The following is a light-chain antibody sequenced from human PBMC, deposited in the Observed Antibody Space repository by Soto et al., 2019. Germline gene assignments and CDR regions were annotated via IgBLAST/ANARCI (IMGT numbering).Light chain of an antibody. CDR3: FSYAGSSTWV. V-gene: IGLV2-23*02. Sequence: QSALTQPASVSGSPGQSITISCTGTRSDIGSYNSIAWYQQHPGKAPRVMIFEVTKRPSGISNRFSGSKSGSTASLTISGLQAEDEADYFCFSYAGSSTWVFGGGTKHTVL. J-gene: IGLJ3*02. CDR2: EVT. CDR1: RSDIGSYNS.